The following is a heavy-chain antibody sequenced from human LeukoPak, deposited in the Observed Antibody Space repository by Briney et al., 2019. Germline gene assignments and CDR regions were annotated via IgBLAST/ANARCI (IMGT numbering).Heavy chain of an antibody. CDR3: AKCILTGYYKGYMDV. Sequence: GGSLRLSCAASGFTFSSYEMNWVRQAPGKGLEWVSYISSSGSTIYYADSVKGRITISRDNAKNSLYLQMNSLRAEDTAVYYCAKCILTGYYKGYMDVWGKGTTVTISS. CDR1: GFTFSSYE. D-gene: IGHD3-9*01. CDR2: ISSSGSTI. V-gene: IGHV3-48*03. J-gene: IGHJ6*03.